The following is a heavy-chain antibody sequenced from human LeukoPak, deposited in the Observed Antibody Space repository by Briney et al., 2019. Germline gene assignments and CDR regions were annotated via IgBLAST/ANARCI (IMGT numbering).Heavy chain of an antibody. D-gene: IGHD3-10*01. CDR3: ARRYYYGSGSYKGIDY. V-gene: IGHV3-23*01. J-gene: IGHJ4*02. CDR1: GFTFSSYG. CDR2: ISGSGGST. Sequence: GGSLRLSCAASGFTFSSYGMSWVRQAPGKGLEWVSAISGSGGSTYYADSVKGRFTISRDNSKNTLYLQMNSLRAEDTAVYYCARRYYYGSGSYKGIDYWGQGTLVTVSS.